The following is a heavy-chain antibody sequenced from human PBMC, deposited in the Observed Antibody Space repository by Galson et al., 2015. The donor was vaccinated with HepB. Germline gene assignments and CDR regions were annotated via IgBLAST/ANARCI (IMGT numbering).Heavy chain of an antibody. J-gene: IGHJ4*02. CDR3: AKDMRIAPFDY. CDR1: GFTFSSYS. CDR2: ISSSSSYI. V-gene: IGHV3-21*01. Sequence: SLRLSCAASGFTFSSYSMNWVRQAPGKGLEWVSSISSSSSYIYYADSVKGRFTISRDNSKNTLYLQMNSLRAEDTAVYHCAKDMRIAPFDYWGQGTLVTVSS. D-gene: IGHD6-6*01.